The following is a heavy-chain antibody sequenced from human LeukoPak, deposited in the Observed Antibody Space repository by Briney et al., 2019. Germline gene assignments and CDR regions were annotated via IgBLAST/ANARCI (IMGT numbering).Heavy chain of an antibody. J-gene: IGHJ4*02. CDR1: GSTFSTYP. D-gene: IGHD3-22*01. CDR3: VKGYDSSGYYPYYFDY. V-gene: IGHV3-64D*06. Sequence: PGGSLSTSCPPTGSTFSTYPMTWAPQPPGKGLDNVSPISSNGGSTYYADSVKGRFTISRDNSKNTLYLQMSSLRAEDTAVYYCVKGYDSSGYYPYYFDYWGQGTLVTVSS. CDR2: ISSNGGST.